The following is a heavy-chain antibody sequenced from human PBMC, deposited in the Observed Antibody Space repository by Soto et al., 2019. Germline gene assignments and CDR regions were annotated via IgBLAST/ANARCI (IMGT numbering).Heavy chain of an antibody. Sequence: ASVKVSCKTSGYTFTSYAMDWVRQAPGQRLEWMGWINAGNGNTKYSQKFQGRVTITRDTSASTAYMELSSLRSEDTAVYYCARVYGYYDSSGYDDAFDIWGQGTMVTVSS. CDR2: INAGNGNT. V-gene: IGHV1-3*01. CDR1: GYTFTSYA. CDR3: ARVYGYYDSSGYDDAFDI. D-gene: IGHD3-22*01. J-gene: IGHJ3*02.